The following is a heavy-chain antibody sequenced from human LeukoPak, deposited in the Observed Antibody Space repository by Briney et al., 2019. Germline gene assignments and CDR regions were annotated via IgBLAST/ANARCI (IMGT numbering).Heavy chain of an antibody. CDR1: GFTFSSYW. V-gene: IGHV3-7*01. CDR2: IKQDGSEK. J-gene: IGHJ6*03. D-gene: IGHD6-13*01. CDR3: ARDGDGVAAAGMNYYYYMDV. Sequence: GGSLRLSCAASGFTFSSYWMSWVRPAPGKGLEWVANIKQDGSEKYYVDSVKGRFTISRDNAKNSLYLQMNSLRAEDTAVYYCARDGDGVAAAGMNYYYYMDVWGKGTTVTVSS.